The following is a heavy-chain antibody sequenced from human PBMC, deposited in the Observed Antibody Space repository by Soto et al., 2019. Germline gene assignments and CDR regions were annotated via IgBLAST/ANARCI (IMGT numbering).Heavy chain of an antibody. D-gene: IGHD2-2*01. V-gene: IGHV3-66*01. CDR2: IYSGGST. J-gene: IGHJ3*02. CDR3: ARGTVSGHDAFDI. Sequence: GGSLRLSCAASGFTVSSNYMSWVRQAPGKGLEWVSVIYSGGSTYYADSVKGRFTISRDNSKNTLYLQMNSLRAEDTAVYYCARGTVSGHDAFDIWGRGTMVTVSS. CDR1: GFTVSSNY.